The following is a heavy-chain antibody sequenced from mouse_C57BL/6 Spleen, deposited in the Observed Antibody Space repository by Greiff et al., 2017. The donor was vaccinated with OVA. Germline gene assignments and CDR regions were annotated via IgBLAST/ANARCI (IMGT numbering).Heavy chain of an antibody. V-gene: IGHV5-17*01. CDR1: GFTFSDYG. J-gene: IGHJ2*01. D-gene: IGHD2-3*01. CDR3: ARIGWLPYFDY. Sequence: EVKVEESGGGLVKPGGSLKLSCAASGFTFSDYGMHWVRQAPEKGLEWVAYISSGSSTIYYADTVKGRFTISRDNAKNTLFLQMTSLRSEDTAMYYCARIGWLPYFDYWGQGTTLTVSS. CDR2: ISSGSSTI.